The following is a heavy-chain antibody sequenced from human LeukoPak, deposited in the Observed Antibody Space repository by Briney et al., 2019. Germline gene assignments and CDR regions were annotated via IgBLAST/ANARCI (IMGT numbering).Heavy chain of an antibody. CDR1: GFTVSSNY. Sequence: GGSLRLSCAASGFTVSSNYMSWVRQAPGKGLEWVSVIYSGGSTYYADSVKGRFTISRDNSKNTLYLQMNSLRAEDTAVYYCARDRFPSGDGLDYWGQGTLVTVSS. J-gene: IGHJ4*02. D-gene: IGHD4-17*01. CDR2: IYSGGST. V-gene: IGHV3-66*01. CDR3: ARDRFPSGDGLDY.